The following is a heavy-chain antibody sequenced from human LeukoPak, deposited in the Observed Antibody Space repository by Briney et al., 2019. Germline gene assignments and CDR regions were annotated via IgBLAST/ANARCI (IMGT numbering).Heavy chain of an antibody. CDR2: IYPGDSDT. Sequence: GESLRISCKGSGYTFSSYWIGWVRQMPGKGLEWMGIIYPGDSDTRYSPSLQGQVTISVDTSIGTAYLQWSSLKASDTAIYYCARQNDFRLDYWGRGTLVTVSS. V-gene: IGHV5-51*01. CDR1: GYTFSSYW. J-gene: IGHJ4*02. D-gene: IGHD3-3*01. CDR3: ARQNDFRLDY.